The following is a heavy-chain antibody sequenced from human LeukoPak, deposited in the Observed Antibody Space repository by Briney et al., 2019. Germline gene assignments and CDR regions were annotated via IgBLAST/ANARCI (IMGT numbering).Heavy chain of an antibody. V-gene: IGHV1-2*02. CDR2: INPNSGGT. J-gene: IGHJ3*02. D-gene: IGHD3-10*01. Sequence: ASVKVSCKASGYTFTGYYMHWVRQAPGQGLEWMGWINPNSGGTNYAQKFQGRVTMTRDTSISTAYMELSRLRSDDTAVYYCASTRLWFGEWEAFDIWGQGTMVTVSS. CDR3: ASTRLWFGEWEAFDI. CDR1: GYTFTGYY.